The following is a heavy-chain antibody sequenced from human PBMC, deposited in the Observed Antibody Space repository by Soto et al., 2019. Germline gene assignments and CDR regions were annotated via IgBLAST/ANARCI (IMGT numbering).Heavy chain of an antibody. V-gene: IGHV5-51*01. CDR2: VYPGDSDT. CDR1: GYYFPSYW. Sequence: ESLKISCKGSGYYFPSYWIGWVRQMPGKVLEWMGIVYPGDSDTRYSPSFQGQVTISADRSIRTAYLQWSSLKPSDTAMYYCARQGNGAEGFDYWGQGTMVTVSS. CDR3: ARQGNGAEGFDY. J-gene: IGHJ4*02. D-gene: IGHD4-17*01.